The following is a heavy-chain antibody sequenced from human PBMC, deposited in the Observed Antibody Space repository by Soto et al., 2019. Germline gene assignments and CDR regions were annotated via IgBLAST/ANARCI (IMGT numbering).Heavy chain of an antibody. V-gene: IGHV4-30-4*01. Sequence: PXETLSLTCTVSGCSISSGDYYWSWIRQPPGKGLEWIGYIYYSGSTYYNPSLKSRVTISVDTSKNQFSLKLSSVTAADTAVYYCARQVTREAHWFDHWGQGTLVTVSS. J-gene: IGHJ5*02. D-gene: IGHD1-26*01. CDR3: ARQVTREAHWFDH. CDR2: IYYSGST. CDR1: GCSISSGDYY.